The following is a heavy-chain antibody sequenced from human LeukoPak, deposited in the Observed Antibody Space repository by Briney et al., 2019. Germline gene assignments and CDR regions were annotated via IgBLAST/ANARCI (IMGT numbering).Heavy chain of an antibody. Sequence: GGSLRLSCAASGFTFNSYTFHWVRQAPGKGLEWVAVISFDTINAYYTDSVKGRFTVSRDNSRNTLYLQMNSLRAEDTAVYYCARDRSDSSGYYPLDYWGQGTLVTVSS. CDR1: GFTFNSYT. J-gene: IGHJ4*02. CDR2: ISFDTINA. CDR3: ARDRSDSSGYYPLDY. D-gene: IGHD3-22*01. V-gene: IGHV3-30*04.